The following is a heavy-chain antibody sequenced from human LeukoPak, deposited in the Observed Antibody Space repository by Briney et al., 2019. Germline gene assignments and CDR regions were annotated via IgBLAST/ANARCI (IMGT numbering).Heavy chain of an antibody. CDR3: ARNSVTTGYYFDY. J-gene: IGHJ4*02. V-gene: IGHV3-30*04. Sequence: GGSLRLSCAASGLTFGSYSMHWVRQAPGTGMEWVAVISHDGRNTYYAKSVKGRFTISRDDSKNTLYLQMNSLRADDTAVYYCARNSVTTGYYFDYWGQGTLVTVSS. CDR1: GLTFGSYS. CDR2: ISHDGRNT. D-gene: IGHD4-17*01.